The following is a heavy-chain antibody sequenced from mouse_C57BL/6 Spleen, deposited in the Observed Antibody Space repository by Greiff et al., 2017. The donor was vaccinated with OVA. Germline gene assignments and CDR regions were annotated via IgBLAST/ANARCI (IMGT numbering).Heavy chain of an antibody. CDR1: GYTFTDYY. CDR3: APDSSGFDY. J-gene: IGHJ2*01. D-gene: IGHD3-2*02. V-gene: IGHV1-19*01. CDR2: INPYNGGT. Sequence: EVKLQESGPVLVKPGASVKMSCKASGYTFTDYYMNWVKQSHGKSLEWIGVINPYNGGTSYNQKFKGKATLTVDKSSSTAYMELNSLTSEDSAVYYCAPDSSGFDYWGQGTTLTVSS.